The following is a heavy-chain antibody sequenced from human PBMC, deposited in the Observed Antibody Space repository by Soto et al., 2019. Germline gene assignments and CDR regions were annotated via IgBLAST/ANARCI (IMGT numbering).Heavy chain of an antibody. J-gene: IGHJ4*02. CDR1: GFTVSSGY. CDR3: ARGAMAGGGAFDY. D-gene: IGHD6-19*01. CDR2: FYSSGTT. V-gene: IGHV3-53*01. Sequence: GGSLRLSCAASGFTVSSGYMSWVRQAPGKGREWVAVFYSSGTTKHADSVMGRFTISRDSSKNTLYLQMNSLRDEDTAVYYCARGAMAGGGAFDYWGQGIVVTVSS.